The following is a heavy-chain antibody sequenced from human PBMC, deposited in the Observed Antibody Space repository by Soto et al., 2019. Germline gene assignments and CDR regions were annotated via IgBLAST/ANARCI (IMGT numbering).Heavy chain of an antibody. CDR3: AKGWNWFDP. D-gene: IGHD2-15*01. CDR2: ISDSGSST. V-gene: IGHV3-23*01. J-gene: IGHJ5*02. CDR1: GFTFGNYA. Sequence: GGSLRLSCAASGFTFGNYAMGWVRQAPGKGLGWVSSISDSGSSTYYGDSVKGRFSISRDNSKDTLYLQINSLRADDTAVYYCAKGWNWFDPWGQGTLVTVSS.